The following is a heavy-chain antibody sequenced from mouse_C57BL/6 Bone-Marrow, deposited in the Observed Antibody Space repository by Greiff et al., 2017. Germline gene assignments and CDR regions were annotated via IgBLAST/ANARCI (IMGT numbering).Heavy chain of an antibody. CDR3: ARQRACAMDY. CDR1: GFTFSSYG. V-gene: IGHV5-6*01. Sequence: EVQLVESGGDLVKPGGSLKLSCAASGFTFSSYGMSWVRQTPDKRLEWVATISSGGSYTYYPDSVKGRFTISRDNAKNTLYLQMSSLKSEDTAMYYCARQRACAMDYWGQGTSVTVSS. CDR2: ISSGGSYT. J-gene: IGHJ4*01. D-gene: IGHD3-3*01.